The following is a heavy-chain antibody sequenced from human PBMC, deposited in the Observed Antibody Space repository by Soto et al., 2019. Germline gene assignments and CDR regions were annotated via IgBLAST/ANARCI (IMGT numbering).Heavy chain of an antibody. CDR2: IKSKVDGETT. V-gene: IGHV3-15*07. Sequence: EVHLVESGGGFVKPGGSLRLSCAAFDFTFSHAWMDWVRQAPGKGLEWVGRIKSKVDGETTNYAAPVGGRFTISRDDSKNTLYLQMNNLKTEDTAVYYCARRIAVAGSYYFDYWGQGTLVTVSS. J-gene: IGHJ4*02. CDR3: ARRIAVAGSYYFDY. D-gene: IGHD6-19*01. CDR1: DFTFSHAW.